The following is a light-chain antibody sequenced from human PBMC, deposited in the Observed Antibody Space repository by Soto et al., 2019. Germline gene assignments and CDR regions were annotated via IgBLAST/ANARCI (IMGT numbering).Light chain of an antibody. CDR3: TSYGGRDNLM. J-gene: IGLJ3*02. V-gene: IGLV2-8*01. CDR1: SSDIGAYNY. Sequence: QSALTQPPSASGSPGQSVTISCTGTSSDIGAYNYVSWFQQHPGEAPKLIISEVNKRPSGVPDRFSGSKSGNTASLTVSGLQAEDEADYYCTSYGGRDNLMFGGGTK. CDR2: EVN.